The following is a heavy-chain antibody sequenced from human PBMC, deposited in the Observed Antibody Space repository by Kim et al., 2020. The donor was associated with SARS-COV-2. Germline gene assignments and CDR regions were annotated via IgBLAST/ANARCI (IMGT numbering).Heavy chain of an antibody. CDR3: AQGTGSGWYVGWFDP. J-gene: IGHJ5*02. V-gene: IGHV2-5*02. D-gene: IGHD6-19*01. CDR2: IYWDDDK. CDR1: GFSPSTSGVG. Sequence: SGPTLVNPTQTLTLTCTFSGFSPSTSGVGVGWIRQPPGKALEWLALIYWDDDKRYSPSLKSRLTITKDTSKNQVVLTMTNMDPVDTATYYCAQGTGSGWYVGWFDPWGQGTLVTVSS.